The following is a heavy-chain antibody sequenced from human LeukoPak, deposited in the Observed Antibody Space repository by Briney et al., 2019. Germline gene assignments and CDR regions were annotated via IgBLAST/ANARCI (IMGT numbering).Heavy chain of an antibody. V-gene: IGHV4-34*01. CDR2: INHSGST. J-gene: IGHJ4*02. CDR3: ARGRRRVVPAAPAIMKPNGLYYFDY. D-gene: IGHD2-2*01. CDR1: GGSFSGYY. Sequence: SETLSLTCAVYGGSFSGYYWSWIRQPPGKGLEWIGEINHSGSTNYNPSLKSRVTISVDTSKNQFSLKLSSVTAADTAVYYCARGRRRVVPAAPAIMKPNGLYYFDYWGQGTLVTVSS.